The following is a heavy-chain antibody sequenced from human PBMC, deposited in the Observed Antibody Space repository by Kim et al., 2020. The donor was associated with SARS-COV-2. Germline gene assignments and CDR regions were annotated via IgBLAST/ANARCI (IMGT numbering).Heavy chain of an antibody. CDR2: DDNS. V-gene: IGHV3-23*01. Sequence: DDNSYYAGSVRGRFTVSRDSATNTLYLQMNDLRVDDTAVYYGVKGAWLDYWGPGTLVTVSS. CDR3: VKGAWLDY. D-gene: IGHD5-12*01. J-gene: IGHJ4*02.